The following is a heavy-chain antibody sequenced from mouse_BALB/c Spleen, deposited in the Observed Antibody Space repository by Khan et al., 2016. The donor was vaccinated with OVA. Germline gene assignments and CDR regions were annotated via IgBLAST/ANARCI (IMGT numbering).Heavy chain of an antibody. D-gene: IGHD2-1*01. J-gene: IGHJ3*01. CDR2: IFPGTGTT. V-gene: IGHV1S132*01. Sequence: QVQLKQSGAELVKPGASVKLSCKTSGYTFTSYWIQWVKQRPGQGLGWIGEIFPGTGTTYYNENFQGKATLTIDPSSTTAYLQLSSLTSEDSAVYFCARGYFGNYEFAYWGQGTLVTVSS. CDR1: GYTFTSYW. CDR3: ARGYFGNYEFAY.